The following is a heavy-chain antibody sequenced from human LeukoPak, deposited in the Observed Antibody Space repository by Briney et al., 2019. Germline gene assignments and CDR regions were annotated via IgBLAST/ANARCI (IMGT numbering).Heavy chain of an antibody. CDR2: ITSSNNYI. CDR1: GFTFSSYS. V-gene: IGHV3-21*01. J-gene: IGHJ6*03. Sequence: GGSLRLSCAASGFTFSSYSMNWVRQAPGKGLEWVSSITSSNNYIYYGDSVKGRFTISRDDAKNSLFLQMNSLRAEDTATYYCARVEFGDDDYFCMDGLGKGTTVTVSS. CDR3: ARVEFGDDDYFCMDG. D-gene: IGHD1-1*01.